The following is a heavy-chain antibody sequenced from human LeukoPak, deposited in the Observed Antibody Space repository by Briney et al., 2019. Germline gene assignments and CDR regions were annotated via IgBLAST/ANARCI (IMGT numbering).Heavy chain of an antibody. J-gene: IGHJ6*03. V-gene: IGHV3-53*05. CDR1: GFTVSSNY. CDR3: ARERMELRHGDNYIYYYHMDV. D-gene: IGHD5-24*01. CDR2: IYSGGST. Sequence: PGGSLRLSCAASGFTVSSNYMSWVRQAPGKGLEWVSVIYSGGSTYYADSVKGRFTISRDNSKNTLYLQMNSLKPEDTAVYYCARERMELRHGDNYIYYYHMDVWGKGITVTVSS.